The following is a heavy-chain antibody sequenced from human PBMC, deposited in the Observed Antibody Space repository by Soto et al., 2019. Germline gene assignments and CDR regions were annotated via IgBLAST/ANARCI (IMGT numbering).Heavy chain of an antibody. D-gene: IGHD2-15*01. CDR3: AKDLLAYGIIDY. Sequence: QVQLVESGGGVVQPGRSLRLSCAASGFTFSSYGMHWVRQAPGKGLEWVAVISYDGSNKYYADSVKGRFTISRDNSKNTLYLHMNSLRAEDTAVYYCAKDLLAYGIIDYWGQGTLVTVSS. CDR2: ISYDGSNK. CDR1: GFTFSSYG. J-gene: IGHJ4*02. V-gene: IGHV3-30*18.